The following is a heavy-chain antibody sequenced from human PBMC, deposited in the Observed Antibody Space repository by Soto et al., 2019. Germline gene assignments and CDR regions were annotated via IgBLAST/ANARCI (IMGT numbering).Heavy chain of an antibody. CDR2: INHSGST. J-gene: IGHJ5*02. Sequence: ETLSLTCAVYGGSFSGYYWSWIRQPPGKGLEWIGEINHSGSTNYNPSLKSRVTISVDTSKNQFSLKLSSVTAADTAVYYCARSKKFYDILTGYYDVHWFDPWGQGTLVTVSS. CDR1: GGSFSGYY. CDR3: ARSKKFYDILTGYYDVHWFDP. D-gene: IGHD3-9*01. V-gene: IGHV4-34*01.